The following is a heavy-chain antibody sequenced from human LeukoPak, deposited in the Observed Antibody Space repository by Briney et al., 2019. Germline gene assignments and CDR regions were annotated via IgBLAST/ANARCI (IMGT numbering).Heavy chain of an antibody. CDR2: IIPIFGTA. J-gene: IGHJ6*02. V-gene: IGHV1-69*13. CDR3: AVAEWLRYYYYYYYGMDV. CDR1: GGTFSSYA. D-gene: IGHD5-12*01. Sequence: SVKVSCKASGGTFSSYAISWVRQAPGQGLEWTGGIIPIFGTANYAQKFQGRVTITADESTSTAYMELSSLRSEDTAVYYCAVAEWLRYYYYYYYGMDVWGQGTTVTVSS.